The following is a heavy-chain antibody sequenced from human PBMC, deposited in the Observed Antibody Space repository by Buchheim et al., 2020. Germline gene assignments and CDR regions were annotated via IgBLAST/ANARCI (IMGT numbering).Heavy chain of an antibody. J-gene: IGHJ4*02. V-gene: IGHV4-39*01. D-gene: IGHD3-22*01. CDR2: IYYSGST. CDR1: GGSISSSSYY. Sequence: QLQLQESGPGLVKPSETLSLTCTVSGGSISSSSYYWGWIRQPPGKGLEWIGSIYYSGSTYYNPSLKSRVTISVDTSTNQFSLKLSSVTAADTAVYYCARRSTYYYDSSGYYYFDYWGQGTL. CDR3: ARRSTYYYDSSGYYYFDY.